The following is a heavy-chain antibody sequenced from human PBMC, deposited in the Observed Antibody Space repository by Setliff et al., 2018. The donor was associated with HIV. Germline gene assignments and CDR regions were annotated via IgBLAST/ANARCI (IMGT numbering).Heavy chain of an antibody. CDR3: ARDFGRTLDY. CDR1: GYTFTTYS. V-gene: IGHV7-4-1*02. CDR2: INTNTGNP. J-gene: IGHJ4*02. D-gene: IGHD3-3*01. Sequence: GASVKVSCKASGYTFTTYSINWVRQAPGQGLEWMGWINTNTGNPTYAQAFTRRLVFSLDTSVSTAYLQISSVKAEDTAMYYCARDFGRTLDYWGRGTLVTVSS.